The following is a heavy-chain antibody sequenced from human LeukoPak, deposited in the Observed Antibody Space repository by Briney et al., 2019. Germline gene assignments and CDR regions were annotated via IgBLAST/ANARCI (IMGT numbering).Heavy chain of an antibody. CDR2: VYHSGGA. V-gene: IGHV4/OR15-8*01. D-gene: IGHD1-14*01. CDR3: AYNRNFALDN. J-gene: IGHJ4*01. Sequence: SETLSLTCAVSGASIASHSWWSWVRQPPGKGLEWIGEVYHSGGANYKPSLKSRVTISVDTSRNHYSLKLTSVTAADTAVYFCAYNRNFALDNWGQGTLVTVSS. CDR1: GASIASHSW.